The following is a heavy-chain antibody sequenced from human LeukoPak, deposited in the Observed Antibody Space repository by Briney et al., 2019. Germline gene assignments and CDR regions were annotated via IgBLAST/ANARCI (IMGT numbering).Heavy chain of an antibody. V-gene: IGHV3-48*01. Sequence: PGGSLRLSCAASGFTFSSYSMNWVRQAPGKGLEWVSYISSSSSTIYYADSVKGRVTISRDNAKNSLYLQMSSLRAEDTAVYYCARDSILLFDYWGQGTLVTVSS. D-gene: IGHD2-15*01. CDR1: GFTFSSYS. CDR2: ISSSSSTI. J-gene: IGHJ4*02. CDR3: ARDSILLFDY.